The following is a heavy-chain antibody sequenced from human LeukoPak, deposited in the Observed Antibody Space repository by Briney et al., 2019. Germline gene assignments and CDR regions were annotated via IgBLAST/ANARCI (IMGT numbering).Heavy chain of an antibody. CDR2: IYYSGST. CDR3: ARHGGAYGDYWYYFDY. D-gene: IGHD4-17*01. Sequence: SETLSLTCTVSGCSISSYYWTWVRQPPGKGLEWIGYIYYSGSTNYNPSLKSRVTISVDTSKNQLSLKLSSVTAADTAVYYCARHGGAYGDYWYYFDYWGQGTLVTVSS. V-gene: IGHV4-59*08. CDR1: GCSISSYY. J-gene: IGHJ4*02.